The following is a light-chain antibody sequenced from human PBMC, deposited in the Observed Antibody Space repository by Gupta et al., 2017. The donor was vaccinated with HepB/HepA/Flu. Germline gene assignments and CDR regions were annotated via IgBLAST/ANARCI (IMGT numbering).Light chain of an antibody. J-gene: IGKJ4*01. CDR1: QDIRNE. Sequence: IQMTQSPSSLSASVGYRVTITCRAGQDIRNELSWYQQTPGKAPKVLIYSASHLQTGVPSRFSGSGSGTDFSLTISSLQPEDIAIYYCLQDHTYPLTFGGGTKVEI. CDR2: SAS. CDR3: LQDHTYPLT. V-gene: IGKV1-6*01.